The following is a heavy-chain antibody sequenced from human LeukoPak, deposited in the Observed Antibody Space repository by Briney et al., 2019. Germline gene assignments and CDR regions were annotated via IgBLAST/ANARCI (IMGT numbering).Heavy chain of an antibody. CDR3: IDAFDL. Sequence: GRSVRLFCAPSGFTFCSYAMLWVRHAPGKGLEGVAVISYDGSNKYYTDSVKGRFTISRDNSKNTLYLQMNSLRAEDTAVYYCIDAFDLWGRGTLVTVSS. J-gene: IGHJ2*01. CDR2: ISYDGSNK. CDR1: GFTFCSYA. V-gene: IGHV3-30-3*01.